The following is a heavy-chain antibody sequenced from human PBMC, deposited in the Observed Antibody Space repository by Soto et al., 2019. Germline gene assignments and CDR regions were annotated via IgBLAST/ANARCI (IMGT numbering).Heavy chain of an antibody. J-gene: IGHJ5*02. CDR2: INAGNGNT. Sequence: QVQLVQSGAEVKKPGASVKVSCKASGYTFTSYAMHWVRQAPGQRLEWMGWINAGNGNTKYSQKFQGRVTSTRDTSASTAYMELSSLRSEDTAVYYCARGRFRRAAAGTGYNWFDPWGQGTLVTVSS. CDR1: GYTFTSYA. D-gene: IGHD6-13*01. V-gene: IGHV1-3*01. CDR3: ARGRFRRAAAGTGYNWFDP.